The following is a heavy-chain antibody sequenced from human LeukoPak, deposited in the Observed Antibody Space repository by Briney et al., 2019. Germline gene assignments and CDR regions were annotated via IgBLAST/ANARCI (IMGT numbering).Heavy chain of an antibody. J-gene: IGHJ5*02. D-gene: IGHD6-6*01. V-gene: IGHV4-4*02. CDR1: GGSISSSNW. CDR3: ARDTGSSRLNWFDP. Sequence: SETLSLTCAVSGGSISSSNWWSWVRQPPGKGLEWIGEIYHSGSTNYNPSLKSRVTISVDKSKIQFSLKLSSVTAADTAVYYCARDTGSSRLNWFDPWGQGTLVTVSS. CDR2: IYHSGST.